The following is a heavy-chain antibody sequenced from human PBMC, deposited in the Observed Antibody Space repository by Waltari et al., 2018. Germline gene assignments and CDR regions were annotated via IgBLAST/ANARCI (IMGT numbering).Heavy chain of an antibody. J-gene: IGHJ6*03. CDR2: IYTSGST. D-gene: IGHD6-6*01. CDR3: ARVLPYSSSSNYYYYYMDV. Sequence: QVQLQESGPGLVKPSETLSLTCTVSGGSISSYYWSWIRQPAGKGLEWIGRIYTSGSTNYNPSLKSRVTMSVDTSKNQFSLKLSSVTAADTAVYYCARVLPYSSSSNYYYYYMDVWGKGTTVTISS. CDR1: GGSISSYY. V-gene: IGHV4-4*07.